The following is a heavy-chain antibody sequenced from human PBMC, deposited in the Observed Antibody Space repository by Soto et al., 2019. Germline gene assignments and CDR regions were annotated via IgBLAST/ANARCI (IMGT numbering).Heavy chain of an antibody. CDR3: APAPTIGTVWGRDYSSFLDV. V-gene: IGHV5-51*01. CDR1: GYRFTTYW. CDR2: VYPGDSNT. D-gene: IGHD3-16*01. J-gene: IGHJ6*02. Sequence: EVQLLQSGAEVKKPGESLKISCKASGYRFTTYWIAWVRQMPGRGLEWMGIVYPGDSNTKYGPCFQGRITISADRSISTAYRQWSSLEASDTAMYYCAPAPTIGTVWGRDYSSFLDVWGQGTTVTVAS.